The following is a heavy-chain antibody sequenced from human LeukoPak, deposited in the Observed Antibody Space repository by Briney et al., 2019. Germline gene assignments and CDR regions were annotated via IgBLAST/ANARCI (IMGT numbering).Heavy chain of an antibody. J-gene: IGHJ5*02. Sequence: SVKVSCKASGGTLSSYPISWVRQAPGQGLEWMGRVIPIAGLTTYGQKFQGRVTLTADISIKTAYMELSGLTIDDTAIYYCARSVASPNAGRGNWFDPWGQGTLVTVSS. CDR1: GGTLSSYP. CDR3: ARSVASPNAGRGNWFDP. D-gene: IGHD3-10*01. CDR2: VIPIAGLT. V-gene: IGHV1-69*02.